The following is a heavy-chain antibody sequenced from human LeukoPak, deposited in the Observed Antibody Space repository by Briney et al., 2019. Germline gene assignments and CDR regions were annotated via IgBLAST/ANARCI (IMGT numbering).Heavy chain of an antibody. CDR3: AKLLRGTVVPYFDP. Sequence: GGSLRLSCAASGFTFSSSAMSWVRQAPGKGLEWVSAISGNGDRTHYAASVKGRFTVSRDTSTNTLFLQLNSLRAEDTAMYYCAKLLRGTVVPYFDPWGQGTLVIVSS. CDR2: ISGNGDRT. V-gene: IGHV3-23*01. D-gene: IGHD3-10*01. CDR1: GFTFSSSA. J-gene: IGHJ4*02.